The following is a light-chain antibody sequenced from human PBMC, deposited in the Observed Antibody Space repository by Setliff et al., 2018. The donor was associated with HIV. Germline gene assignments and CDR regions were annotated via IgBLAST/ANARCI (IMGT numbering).Light chain of an antibody. Sequence: QSVLTQPPSASWTPGQGVTISCSGGSSNIGTNTVHWYQQLPGTAPKLLMYSDNQRPSGVPDRFSGSKSGTSASLAISGLQSEDEADDYCATWDDSLNGRVFGTGTKV. CDR3: ATWDDSLNGRV. J-gene: IGLJ1*01. V-gene: IGLV1-44*01. CDR2: SDN. CDR1: SSNIGTNT.